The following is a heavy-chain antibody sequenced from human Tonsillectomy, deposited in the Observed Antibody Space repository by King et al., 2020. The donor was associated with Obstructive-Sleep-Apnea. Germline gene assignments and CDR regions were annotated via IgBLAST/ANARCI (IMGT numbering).Heavy chain of an antibody. Sequence: VQLVESGGGLVQPGRSLRLSCAASGFTFDDYAMHWVRQAPGKGLEWVSGISWNSGSIGYADSVKGRFTISRDNAKNSLYLQMNSLRAEDTALYYCAKGPYYYDSSGYYPIDYWGQGTLVTVSS. CDR1: GFTFDDYA. CDR3: AKGPYYYDSSGYYPIDY. CDR2: ISWNSGSI. J-gene: IGHJ4*02. D-gene: IGHD3-22*01. V-gene: IGHV3-9*01.